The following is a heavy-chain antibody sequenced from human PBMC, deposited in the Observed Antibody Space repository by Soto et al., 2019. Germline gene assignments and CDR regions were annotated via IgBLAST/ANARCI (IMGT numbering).Heavy chain of an antibody. CDR3: ARYYDTNERPYFDH. J-gene: IGHJ1*01. CDR1: GDSIGSSRYY. CDR2: IYYTGTT. Sequence: PSETLSLTCTVSGDSIGSSRYYWAWVRRPPGKGLEWVGTIYYTGTTYYSPSLKTRLTMSVDTSKNQFSLKLSSILAADTAFYYCARYYDTNERPYFDHWGQGTLVTVSS. D-gene: IGHD3-16*01. V-gene: IGHV4-39*01.